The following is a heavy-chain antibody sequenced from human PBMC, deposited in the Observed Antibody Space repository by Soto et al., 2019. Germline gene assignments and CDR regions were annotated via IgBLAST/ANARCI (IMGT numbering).Heavy chain of an antibody. Sequence: GGSLRLSCAAFGFTLDKYTVGWVRQAPGKGLEWVAESFSSGGTQYADSVKGRFTISRDSSRNMVFLQMNGLRVEDTALYYCARDREPDGIWTFDSWGQGALVTVSS. J-gene: IGHJ4*02. CDR2: SFSSGGT. CDR3: ARDREPDGIWTFDS. D-gene: IGHD3-9*01. CDR1: GFTLDKYT. V-gene: IGHV3-53*01.